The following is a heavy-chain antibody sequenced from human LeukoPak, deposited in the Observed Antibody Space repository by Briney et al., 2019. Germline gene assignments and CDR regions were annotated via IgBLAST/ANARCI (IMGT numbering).Heavy chain of an antibody. CDR2: INHSGVT. J-gene: IGHJ4*02. D-gene: IGHD3-3*01. CDR3: ARGARLLGWFVVGRPPSAYCFDS. Sequence: SETLSLTCAVYGGSFNSYCWTWIRQSPGKGLEWIGEINHSGVTNYNPSLKSRITMSVDTSKNQFAQQLNSVTAADSAVYYCARGARLLGWFVVGRPPSAYCFDSWGLGTLVTVSS. V-gene: IGHV4-34*01. CDR1: GGSFNSYC.